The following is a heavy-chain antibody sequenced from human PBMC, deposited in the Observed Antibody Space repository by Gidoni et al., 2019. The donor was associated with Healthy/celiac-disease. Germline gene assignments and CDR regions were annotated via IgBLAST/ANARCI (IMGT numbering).Heavy chain of an antibody. CDR2: ISYDGSNK. CDR3: ARETSFPIDTYYYDSSGPFDY. V-gene: IGHV3-30*01. Sequence: QVQLVESGGGVVQPGRSLRLSCAASGFTFSSYAMHWVRQAPGKGLEWLAVISYDGSNKYYADSVKGRFTISRDNSKNTLYLQMNSLRAEDTAVYYCARETSFPIDTYYYDSSGPFDYWGQGTLVTVSS. D-gene: IGHD3-22*01. J-gene: IGHJ4*02. CDR1: GFTFSSYA.